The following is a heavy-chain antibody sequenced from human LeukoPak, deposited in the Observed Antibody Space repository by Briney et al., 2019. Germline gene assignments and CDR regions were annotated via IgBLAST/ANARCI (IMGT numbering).Heavy chain of an antibody. CDR1: GFTFSSYA. V-gene: IGHV3-30-3*01. J-gene: IGHJ4*02. D-gene: IGHD4-17*01. Sequence: GRSLRLSCAASGFTFSSYATHWVRQAPGKGLEWVAAISYDGSNKYYADSVKGRFTISRDNSKNTLYLQMNSLRAEDTAVYYCARDGDYGDYGSVDYWGQGTLVTVSS. CDR3: ARDGDYGDYGSVDY. CDR2: ISYDGSNK.